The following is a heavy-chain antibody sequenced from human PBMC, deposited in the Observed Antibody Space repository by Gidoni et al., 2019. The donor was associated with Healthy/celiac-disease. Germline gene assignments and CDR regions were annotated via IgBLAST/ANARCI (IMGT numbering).Heavy chain of an antibody. CDR3: ARGGDYYDSSGYVF. CDR1: GFTVSSNY. Sequence: EVQLVESGGGLVQPGWSLRLYCAAPGFTVSSNYMRWVRQASGKGLEWVLVIYSGGSTYYADAVKGRFNISRDNSKNTLYLQMNSLRAEDTAVYYCARGGDYYDSSGYVFWGQGTLVTVSS. J-gene: IGHJ4*02. D-gene: IGHD3-22*01. V-gene: IGHV3-66*01. CDR2: IYSGGST.